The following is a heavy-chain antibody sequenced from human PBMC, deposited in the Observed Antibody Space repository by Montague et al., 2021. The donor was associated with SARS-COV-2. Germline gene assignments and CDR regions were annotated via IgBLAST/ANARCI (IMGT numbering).Heavy chain of an antibody. D-gene: IGHD2-21*02. V-gene: IGHV1-2*02. CDR2: INPHSGGT. CDR3: ARGVTNDD. Sequence: SVKVSCKASGYIFSDYYVRWLRQAPGQGLEWMGWINPHSGGTNYAQKFQGRVTLTRDTSITTAYMDLSGLTSDDTAVYYCARGVTNDDWGQGTLVTVSS. CDR1: GYIFSDYY. J-gene: IGHJ4*02.